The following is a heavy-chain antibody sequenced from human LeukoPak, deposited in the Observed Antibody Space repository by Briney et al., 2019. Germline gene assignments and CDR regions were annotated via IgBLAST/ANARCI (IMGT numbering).Heavy chain of an antibody. CDR2: IIPIFGTA. CDR1: GGTFSSYA. Sequence: SVKVSCKSSGGTFSSYAISWVRQAPGQGLEWMGGIIPIFGTANYAQKFQGRVTITTDESTSTAYMELSSLRSEDTAVYYCAAAVYYYDSSGYYVFDYWGQGTLVTVSS. CDR3: AAAVYYYDSSGYYVFDY. J-gene: IGHJ4*02. V-gene: IGHV1-69*05. D-gene: IGHD3-22*01.